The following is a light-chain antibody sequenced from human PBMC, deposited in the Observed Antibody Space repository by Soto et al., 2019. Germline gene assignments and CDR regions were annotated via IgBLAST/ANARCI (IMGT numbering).Light chain of an antibody. Sequence: EIVMTQSPATLSVSPGERATLSCRASQSVSSNLAWYQQKPGQAPRLLIYGASTRATDLPGRFSGSGSGTEFTLTISSLQSEDFAVYYCQYHTDWPPYTFGQGTTLEI. CDR2: GAS. V-gene: IGKV3-15*01. CDR1: QSVSSN. J-gene: IGKJ2*01. CDR3: QYHTDWPPYT.